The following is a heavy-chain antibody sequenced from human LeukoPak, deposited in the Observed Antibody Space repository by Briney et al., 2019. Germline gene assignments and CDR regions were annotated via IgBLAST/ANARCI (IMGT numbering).Heavy chain of an antibody. J-gene: IGHJ4*01. Sequence: GGSLRLSCVASAFNFFSYGMQWVRQAPGKGLVWVSRIFTDGTTTSYADSVKGRFTISRDNAKNTLYLQMNSLRAEDTAVYYCARELPREVTLDYWGQGTLVTVSP. CDR1: AFNFFSYG. CDR3: ARELPREVTLDY. CDR2: IFTDGTTT. V-gene: IGHV3-74*01. D-gene: IGHD2-21*02.